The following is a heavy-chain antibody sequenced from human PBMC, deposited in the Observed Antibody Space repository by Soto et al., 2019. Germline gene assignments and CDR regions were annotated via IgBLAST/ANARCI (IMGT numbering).Heavy chain of an antibody. D-gene: IGHD3-3*01. CDR3: ARQGGLVDFGVVTYWFDP. Sequence: QLQLQESGPGLVKPSETLSLTCTVSGGSISSSSYYWGWIRQPPGKGLEWIGSIYYSGSTYYNPSLKSRVTISVDTSQNQSSLKLSSVTAADTAVYYCARQGGLVDFGVVTYWFDPWGQGTLVTVSS. J-gene: IGHJ5*02. CDR1: GGSISSSSYY. V-gene: IGHV4-39*01. CDR2: IYYSGST.